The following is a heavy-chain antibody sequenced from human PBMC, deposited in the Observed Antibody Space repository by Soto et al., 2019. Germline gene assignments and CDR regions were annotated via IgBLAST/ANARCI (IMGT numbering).Heavy chain of an antibody. V-gene: IGHV3-23*01. Sequence: EVQLLESGGGLVQPGGSLRLSCAASGFTFSNYAMTWVRQAPGKGLEWVSAISRSGDSTYYADSVKGRFTISRYNSKTTLYVQMNSLRAEDTAVHSCAKGAFDGDYYYGRDVCGRGTTVTVSS. CDR3: AKGAFDGDYYYGRDV. CDR1: GFTFSNYA. J-gene: IGHJ6*02. D-gene: IGHD3-16*01. CDR2: ISRSGDST.